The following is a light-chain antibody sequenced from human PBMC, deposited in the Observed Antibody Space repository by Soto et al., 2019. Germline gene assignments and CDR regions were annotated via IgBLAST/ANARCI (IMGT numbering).Light chain of an antibody. CDR3: CSYADSSVI. J-gene: IGLJ2*01. CDR1: SSDVGGYNY. V-gene: IGLV2-11*01. Sequence: QSVLTQPRSVSGSPGQSVTISCTGTSSDVGGYNYVSWYQQHPGKVPKLMIYDVSERPSGVPDRFSGSKSGTTASLTISGLQAEDEADYYCCSYADSSVIFGGGTKLTVL. CDR2: DVS.